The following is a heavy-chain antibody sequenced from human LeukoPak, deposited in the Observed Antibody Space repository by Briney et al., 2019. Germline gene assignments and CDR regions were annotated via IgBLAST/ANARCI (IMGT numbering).Heavy chain of an antibody. D-gene: IGHD3-10*01. CDR2: IYYSGSP. Sequence: PSETLSLTCTVSGGSISSGGYYWSWIRQHPGKGLEWIGYIYYSGSPYYNPSLKSRVTISVDTSKDQFSLKLSSVTAADTAVYYCARSYLADLDYWGQGTLVTVSS. V-gene: IGHV4-31*03. J-gene: IGHJ4*02. CDR1: GGSISSGGYY. CDR3: ARSYLADLDY.